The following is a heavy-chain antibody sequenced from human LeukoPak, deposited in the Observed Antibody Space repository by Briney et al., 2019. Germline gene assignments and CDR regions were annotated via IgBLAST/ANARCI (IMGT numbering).Heavy chain of an antibody. CDR2: MYDSVRT. V-gene: IGHV4-59*11. CDR3: ATIKRGNIYGYFDF. CDR1: GGSISSHY. J-gene: IGHJ4*02. Sequence: SETLSLTCTVPGGSISSHYWSWILQPPGQGLEWIGYMYDSVRTKDNPSLKSRVTLSADTSKNQFSLRLSSVTAADTAVYYCATIKRGNIYGYFDFWGQGILVTVSS. D-gene: IGHD5-18*01.